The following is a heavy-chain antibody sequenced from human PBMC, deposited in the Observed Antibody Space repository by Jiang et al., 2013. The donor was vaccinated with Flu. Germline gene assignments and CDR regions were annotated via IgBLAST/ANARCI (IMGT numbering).Heavy chain of an antibody. J-gene: IGHJ4*02. Sequence: GPGLVKPSETLSLSCSVSGGSINSNTYYWGWIRQPPGKGLEWIGGIYYSGSAYYNPSLKSRVAMSVDTSKNQLSLKLNSVTAADTAVYYCARAQKYSGFELPYFDYWAREPWSPSP. CDR1: GGSINSNTYY. V-gene: IGHV4-39*07. CDR3: ARAQKYSGFELPYFDY. D-gene: IGHD1-26*01. CDR2: IYYSGSA.